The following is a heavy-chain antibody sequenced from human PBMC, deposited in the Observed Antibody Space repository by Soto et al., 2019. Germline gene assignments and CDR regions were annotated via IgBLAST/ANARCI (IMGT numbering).Heavy chain of an antibody. CDR3: AHAYGGRSLY. J-gene: IGHJ4*02. D-gene: IGHD1-26*01. V-gene: IGHV2-5*02. Sequence: QITLKESGPTLVQPTQTLTLTCTFSGFSLTTDRVGVGWIRQPPGEALEWLAVIYWDDSKTYRPSLESRLTTTKDPSKNQMALTMTNMDSLDTATYYCAHAYGGRSLYWGQGTLVTVSS. CDR2: IYWDDSK. CDR1: GFSLTTDRVG.